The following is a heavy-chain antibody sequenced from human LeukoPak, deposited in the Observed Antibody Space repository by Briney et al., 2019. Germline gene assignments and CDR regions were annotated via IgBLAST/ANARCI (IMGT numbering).Heavy chain of an antibody. Sequence: ASVKVSCKTSGYTFTRYGISWVRQAPGQGLEWMGWISAYEGNTKYAQKVQGRVSMTTDTSTSTAYMERRSLRSDDTAVYYCARDNAIIPAEIADYWGQGTQVTVSS. V-gene: IGHV1-18*01. CDR2: ISAYEGNT. J-gene: IGHJ4*02. D-gene: IGHD2-2*01. CDR3: ARDNAIIPAEIADY. CDR1: GYTFTRYG.